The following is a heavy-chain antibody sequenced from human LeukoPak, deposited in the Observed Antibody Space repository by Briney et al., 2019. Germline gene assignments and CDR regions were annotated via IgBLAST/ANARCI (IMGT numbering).Heavy chain of an antibody. D-gene: IGHD4-17*01. CDR1: GFSFDDFA. CDR3: AKVHRDYGDYYGMDA. J-gene: IGHJ6*02. V-gene: IGHV3-9*01. CDR2: ISWDGGNI. Sequence: GGSLRLSCAASGFSFDDFAMHWVRQAPGKGLEWVSYISWDGGNIGYADSVKGRFTISRDNAKNSLYLQMNSLRVEDTASYYCAKVHRDYGDYYGMDAWGQGTTVTVSS.